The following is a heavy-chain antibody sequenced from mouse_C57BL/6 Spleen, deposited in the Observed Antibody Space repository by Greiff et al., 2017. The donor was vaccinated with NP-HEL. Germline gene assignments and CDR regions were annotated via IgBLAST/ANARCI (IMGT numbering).Heavy chain of an antibody. D-gene: IGHD1-1*01. J-gene: IGHJ1*03. CDR2: ISSGSSTI. Sequence: EVMLVESGGGLVKPGGSLKLSCAASGFTFSDYGMHWVRQAPEKGLEWVAYISSGSSTIYYADTVKGRFPISRDNAKNTLFLQMTSLRSEDTAMYYCARCPLRYGYFDVWGTGTTVTVSS. CDR3: ARCPLRYGYFDV. CDR1: GFTFSDYG. V-gene: IGHV5-17*01.